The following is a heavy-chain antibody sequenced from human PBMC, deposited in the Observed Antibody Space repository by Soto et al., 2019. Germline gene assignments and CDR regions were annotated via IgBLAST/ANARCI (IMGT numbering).Heavy chain of an antibody. D-gene: IGHD3-22*01. CDR3: ARDSITYDSSGYYYSVDY. Sequence: QVQLVESGGGLVKPGGSLRLSCAASGFTFSDYYMSWIRQAPGKGLEWVSYISSSSSYTNYADSVKGRFTISRDNAKNSLYLQMNSPRAEDTAVYYCARDSITYDSSGYYYSVDYWGQGTLVTVSS. J-gene: IGHJ4*02. V-gene: IGHV3-11*06. CDR2: ISSSSSYT. CDR1: GFTFSDYY.